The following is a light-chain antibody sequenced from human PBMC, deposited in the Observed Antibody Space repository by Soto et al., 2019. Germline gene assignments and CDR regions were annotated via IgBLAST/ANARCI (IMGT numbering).Light chain of an antibody. CDR1: NSNIGRNT. CDR3: AAWDDSLSAYV. V-gene: IGLV1-44*01. CDR2: SNN. Sequence: QSVLTQAPSASGTPGQRVTISCSGSNSNIGRNTVNWYQHLPGTAPKLLIYSNNQRPSGVPDRFSGSRSGTSASLAISGLXSEDEAXXXCAAWDDSLSAYVFGTGTKVTVL. J-gene: IGLJ1*01.